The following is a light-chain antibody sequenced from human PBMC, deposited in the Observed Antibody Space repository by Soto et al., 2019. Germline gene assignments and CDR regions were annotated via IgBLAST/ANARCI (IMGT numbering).Light chain of an antibody. V-gene: IGKV1-5*01. CDR3: QQYNSYSEA. CDR2: DAS. Sequence: DINLPPSPSTLSASIVDRVTITCRASESIRTWLAWYQHKPGKAPKFLIYDASGLESGVPSRFSGSGSETEFTLTISSLQLVDFATYYCQQYNSYSEAFGQGTRVE. CDR1: ESIRTW. J-gene: IGKJ5*01.